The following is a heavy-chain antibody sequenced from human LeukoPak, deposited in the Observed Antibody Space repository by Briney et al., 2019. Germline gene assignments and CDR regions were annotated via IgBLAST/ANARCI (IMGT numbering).Heavy chain of an antibody. V-gene: IGHV4-59*08. CDR1: GGSINNYY. CDR3: ARGPERWLQFDF. D-gene: IGHD5-24*01. CDR2: IYSSGST. Sequence: PSETLSLTCTVSGGSINNYYWSWIRQPPGKGLEWIGYIYSSGSTNYNPSLKSRVTISVDTSKNQFSLNLRSVTAADTAVYYCARGPERWLQFDFWGQGTLVSVSS. J-gene: IGHJ4*02.